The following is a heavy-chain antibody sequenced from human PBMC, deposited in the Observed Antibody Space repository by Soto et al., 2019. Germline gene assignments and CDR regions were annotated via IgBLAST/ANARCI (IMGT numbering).Heavy chain of an antibody. CDR1: GGSISNTNW. V-gene: IGHV4-4*02. Sequence: KPSETLSLTCAISGGSISNTNWWSWVRQPPGKGLEWIGEIYHSGSTNYKPSLKSRLTISVDKSRNQFSLSLSSVTAADTAVYYCASRLGATRFDNWGQGILVTVSS. D-gene: IGHD1-26*01. J-gene: IGHJ4*02. CDR2: IYHSGST. CDR3: ASRLGATRFDN.